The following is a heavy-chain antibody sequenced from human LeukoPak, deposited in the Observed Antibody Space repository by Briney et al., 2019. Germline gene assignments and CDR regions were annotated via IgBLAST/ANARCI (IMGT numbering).Heavy chain of an antibody. Sequence: PSETLSLTCTVSGGSISSYYWSWIRQPAGKGLEWIGRIYTSGSTNYNPSLKSRVTMSVDTSKNQFSLKLSSVTAADSAVYYCARSELLWFGGVNSGFDYWGQGTLVTVSS. CDR1: GGSISSYY. V-gene: IGHV4-4*07. CDR3: ARSELLWFGGVNSGFDY. J-gene: IGHJ4*02. CDR2: IYTSGST. D-gene: IGHD3-10*01.